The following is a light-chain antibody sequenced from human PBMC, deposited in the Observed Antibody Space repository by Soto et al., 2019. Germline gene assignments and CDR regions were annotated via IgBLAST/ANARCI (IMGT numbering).Light chain of an antibody. J-gene: IGKJ2*01. V-gene: IGKV3-15*01. CDR1: QIVSTN. CDR2: GAS. CDR3: LQYTNWPYT. Sequence: EIVMTQSPATLSVSPGERATLSCRASQIVSTNLAWYQQKPGQAPRVLIYGASARATCIPGRFSGSGSGTEFTLTISSLQSEDFAVYYCLQYTNWPYTFGQGTKLEIK.